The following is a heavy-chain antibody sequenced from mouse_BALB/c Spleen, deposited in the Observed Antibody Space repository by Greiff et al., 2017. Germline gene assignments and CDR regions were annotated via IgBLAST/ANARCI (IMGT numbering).Heavy chain of an antibody. J-gene: IGHJ2*01. CDR3: ARSGYYYGSRDYFDY. Sequence: EVQLQESGPELVKPGASVKISCKASGYSFTGYFMNWVMQSHGKSLEWIGRINPYNGDTFYNQKFKGKATLTVDKSSSTAHMELRSLASEDSAVYYCARSGYYYGSRDYFDYWGQGTTLTVSS. CDR2: INPYNGDT. CDR1: GYSFTGYF. V-gene: IGHV1-20*02. D-gene: IGHD1-1*01.